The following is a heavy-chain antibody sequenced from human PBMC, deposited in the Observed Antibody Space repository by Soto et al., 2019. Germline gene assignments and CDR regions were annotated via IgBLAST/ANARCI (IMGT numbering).Heavy chain of an antibody. CDR2: ISYDGSNK. J-gene: IGHJ6*02. CDR1: GFTFSSYA. V-gene: IGHV3-30-3*01. Sequence: GASLRLSCAASGFTFSSYAMHWVRQAPGKGLEWVAVISYDGSNKYYADSVKGRFTISRDNSKNTLYLQMNSLRAEDTAVYYCARDRGVASTTHYYYGMDVWGQWT. D-gene: IGHD1-7*01. CDR3: ARDRGVASTTHYYYGMDV.